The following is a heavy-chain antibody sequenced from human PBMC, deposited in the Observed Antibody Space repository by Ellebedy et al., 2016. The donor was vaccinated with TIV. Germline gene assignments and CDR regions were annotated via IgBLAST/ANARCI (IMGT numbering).Heavy chain of an antibody. CDR3: ARCRGSGWYGDQ. CDR1: GFTFSNYG. D-gene: IGHD6-19*01. J-gene: IGHJ4*02. Sequence: GESLKISCVASGFTFSNYGMHWVRQAPGRGLEWVAFKRFDGSNLYYADSVKGRFTISRDISKNTLYLQMHSLRAEDTAVYYCARCRGSGWYGDQWGQGTLVTVSS. V-gene: IGHV3-30*02. CDR2: KRFDGSNL.